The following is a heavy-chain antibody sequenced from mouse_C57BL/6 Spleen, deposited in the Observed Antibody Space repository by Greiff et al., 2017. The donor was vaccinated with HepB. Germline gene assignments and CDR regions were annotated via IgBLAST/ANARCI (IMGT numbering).Heavy chain of an antibody. D-gene: IGHD2-2*01. V-gene: IGHV5-16*01. CDR2: INYDGSST. CDR1: GFTFSDYY. CDR3: ARVYGYDVWYFDV. Sequence: EVQVVESEGGLVQPGSSMKLSCTASGFTFSDYYMAWVRQVPEKGLEWVANINYDGSSTYYLDSLKSRFIISRDNAKNILYLQMSSLKSEDTATYYCARVYGYDVWYFDVWGTGTTVTVSS. J-gene: IGHJ1*03.